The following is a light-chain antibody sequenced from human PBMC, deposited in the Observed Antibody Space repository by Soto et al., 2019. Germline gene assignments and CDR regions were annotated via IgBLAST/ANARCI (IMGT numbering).Light chain of an antibody. Sequence: DIQMTQSPSSLSASVGDRVTITCRASQSISTYLNWYQQKAGLAPKLLIYDASNLESGVPSRFSGSGSGTEFTLTISSLQPDDFATYYCQQYNSYWSFGPGTKVDI. J-gene: IGKJ1*01. CDR2: DAS. V-gene: IGKV1-5*01. CDR3: QQYNSYWS. CDR1: QSISTY.